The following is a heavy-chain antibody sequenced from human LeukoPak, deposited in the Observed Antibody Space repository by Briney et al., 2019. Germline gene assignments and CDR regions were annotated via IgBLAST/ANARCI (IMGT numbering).Heavy chain of an antibody. V-gene: IGHV1-18*04. CDR3: ARERNYYGSGSYED. Sequence: ASVKVSCKASGYTFTGYYMHWARQAPGQGLEWMGWISAYNGNTNYAQKLQGRVTMTTDTSTSTAYMELRSLRSDDTAVYYCARERNYYGSGSYEDWGQGTLVTVSS. J-gene: IGHJ4*02. D-gene: IGHD3-10*01. CDR2: ISAYNGNT. CDR1: GYTFTGYY.